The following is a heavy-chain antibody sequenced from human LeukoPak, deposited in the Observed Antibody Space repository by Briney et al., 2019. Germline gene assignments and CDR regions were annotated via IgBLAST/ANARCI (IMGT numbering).Heavy chain of an antibody. CDR2: IYYSGST. CDR3: ARVGDGYNYYFDY. V-gene: IGHV4-59*01. Sequence: SETLSLTCTVSGGSISSYYWSWIRQPPGKGLVWIGYIYYSGSTNYNPSLKSRVTISVDTSKNQFSLKLSSVTAADTAVYYCARVGDGYNYYFDYWGQGTLVTVSS. J-gene: IGHJ4*02. CDR1: GGSISSYY. D-gene: IGHD5-24*01.